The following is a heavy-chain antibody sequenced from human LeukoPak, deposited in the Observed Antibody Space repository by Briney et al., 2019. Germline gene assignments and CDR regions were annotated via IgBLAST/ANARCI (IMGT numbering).Heavy chain of an antibody. CDR2: ISYDGSNK. CDR3: AKVVRGGDFWSGCYYGMDV. CDR1: GFTFSSYG. Sequence: GGSLRLSCAASGFTFSSYGMHWVRQAPGKGLEWVAVISYDGSNKYYADSVKGRFTISRDNSKNTLYLQMNSLRAEDTAVYYCAKVVRGGDFWSGCYYGMDVWGQGTTVTVSS. D-gene: IGHD3-3*01. J-gene: IGHJ6*02. V-gene: IGHV3-30*18.